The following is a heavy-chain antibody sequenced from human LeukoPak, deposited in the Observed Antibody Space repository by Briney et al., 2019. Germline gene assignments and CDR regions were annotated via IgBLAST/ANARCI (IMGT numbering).Heavy chain of an antibody. CDR2: INPNSGGT. Sequence: ASVKVSCKASGYTFTGYYMHWVRQAPGQGLEWMGRINPNSGGTNYAQKFQGRVTMTRDTSISTAYMELRSLRSDDTAVYYCAREFFGGSYGDYWGQGTLVTVSS. CDR3: AREFFGGSYGDY. V-gene: IGHV1-2*06. D-gene: IGHD1-26*01. J-gene: IGHJ4*02. CDR1: GYTFTGYY.